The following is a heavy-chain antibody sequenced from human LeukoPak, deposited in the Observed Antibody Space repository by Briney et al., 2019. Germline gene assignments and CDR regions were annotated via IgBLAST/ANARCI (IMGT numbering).Heavy chain of an antibody. CDR2: IYSGGST. V-gene: IGHV3-66*02. D-gene: IGHD3-22*01. J-gene: IGHJ3*02. CDR3: ARDYYDDAFDI. CDR1: GFTVSSNY. Sequence: GGSLRLSCAASGFTVSSNYMSRVRQAPGKGLEWVSVIYSGGSTYYADSVKGRFTISRDNSKNTLYLQMNSLRAEDTAVYYCARDYYDDAFDIWGQGTMVTVSS.